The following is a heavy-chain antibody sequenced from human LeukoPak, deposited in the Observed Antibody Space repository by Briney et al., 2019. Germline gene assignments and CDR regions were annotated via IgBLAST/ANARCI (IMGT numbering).Heavy chain of an antibody. Sequence: GSLRLSCAASGFTFDDYGMSWVRQAPGKGLEWVSGINWNGGSTGYADSVKGRFTISRDNAKNSLYLQMNSLRAEDTALYYCARPRRRSVTTYDAFDIWGQGTMVTVSS. CDR3: ARPRRRSVTTYDAFDI. J-gene: IGHJ3*02. CDR1: GFTFDDYG. V-gene: IGHV3-20*04. CDR2: INWNGGST. D-gene: IGHD4-17*01.